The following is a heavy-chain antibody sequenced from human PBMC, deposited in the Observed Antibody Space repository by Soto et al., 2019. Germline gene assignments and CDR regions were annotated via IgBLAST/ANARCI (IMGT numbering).Heavy chain of an antibody. Sequence: KASETLSLTCAVSGGSFSDSDWWSWVRQPPGKGLEWIGEVYFDGSTNYNPSLKSRVSISVDISKNHFSLRLNSVTAADTAVYCCARDLQDRFDYWGQGLLVTVSS. J-gene: IGHJ4*02. CDR2: VYFDGST. V-gene: IGHV4-4*01. CDR3: ARDLQDRFDY. CDR1: GGSFSDSDW.